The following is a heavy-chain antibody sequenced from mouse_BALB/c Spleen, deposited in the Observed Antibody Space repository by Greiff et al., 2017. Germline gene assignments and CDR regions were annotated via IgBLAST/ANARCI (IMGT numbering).Heavy chain of an antibody. J-gene: IGHJ4*01. V-gene: IGHV5-6-4*01. CDR2: ISSGGSYT. CDR3: TRENFVYYGSSYAMDY. CDR1: GFTFSSYT. Sequence: EVKLMESGGGLVKPGGSLKLSCAASGFTFSSYTMSWVRQTPEKRLEWVATISSGGSYTYYPDSVKGRFTISRDNAKNTLYLQMSSLKSEDTAMYYYTRENFVYYGSSYAMDYWGQGTSVTVSS. D-gene: IGHD1-1*01.